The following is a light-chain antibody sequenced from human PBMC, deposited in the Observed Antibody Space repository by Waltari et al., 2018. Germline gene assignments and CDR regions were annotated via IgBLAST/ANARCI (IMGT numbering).Light chain of an antibody. CDR2: AAS. CDR3: QQSYSTPDT. CDR1: QSISSY. J-gene: IGKJ2*01. Sequence: DIQMTQSPSSLSASAGDRVTITCRASQSISSYLNWYQQKPGKAPKLLIYAASSLQSGVPSRLSGSGSGTDFTLTISSLQPEDFATYYCQQSYSTPDTFGQGTKLEIK. V-gene: IGKV1-39*01.